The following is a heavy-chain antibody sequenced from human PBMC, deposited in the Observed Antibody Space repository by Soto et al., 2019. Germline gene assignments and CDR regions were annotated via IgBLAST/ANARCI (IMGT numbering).Heavy chain of an antibody. J-gene: IGHJ4*02. CDR2: ISAHNGNT. CDR3: ARGKYGDY. V-gene: IGHV1-18*01. CDR1: GYTFTSYV. Sequence: QVHLVQSGAEVKKPWASVKVSCKASGYTFTSYVITWVREAPGQGLEWMGWISAHNGNTDYAQKLQGRVIVTRDTSTSTAYMELRSLISDDTAVYYCARGKYGDYWGQGALVTVSS. D-gene: IGHD2-2*01.